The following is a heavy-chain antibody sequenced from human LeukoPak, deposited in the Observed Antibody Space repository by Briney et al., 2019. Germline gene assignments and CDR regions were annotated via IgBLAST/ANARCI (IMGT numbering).Heavy chain of an antibody. J-gene: IGHJ4*02. Sequence: PGGSLRLSCAASGFTFSSYGMHWVRQAPGKGLEWVAVISYDGSNKYYADSVKGRFTISRDNSRNTLYLQMNSLRAEDTAVYYCAQLTDDNWGQGTLVTVSS. CDR1: GFTFSSYG. CDR2: ISYDGSNK. CDR3: AQLTDDN. V-gene: IGHV3-30*03. D-gene: IGHD5-18*01.